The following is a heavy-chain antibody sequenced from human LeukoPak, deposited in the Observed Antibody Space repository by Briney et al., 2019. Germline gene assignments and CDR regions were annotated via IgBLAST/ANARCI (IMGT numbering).Heavy chain of an antibody. CDR2: TIPIFGTA. D-gene: IGHD3-10*01. J-gene: IGHJ4*02. Sequence: GASVKVSCKASGGTFSSYAISWVRQAPGQGLEWMGGTIPIFGTANYAQKFQGRVTITTDESTSTAYMELSSLRSEDTAVYYCARAHYGSGSYWYYFDYWGQATLVTVSS. CDR3: ARAHYGSGSYWYYFDY. CDR1: GGTFSSYA. V-gene: IGHV1-69*05.